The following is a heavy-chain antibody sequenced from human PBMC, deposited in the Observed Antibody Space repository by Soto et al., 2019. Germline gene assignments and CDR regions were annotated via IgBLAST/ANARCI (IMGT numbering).Heavy chain of an antibody. V-gene: IGHV3-53*01. J-gene: IGHJ4*02. Sequence: VSLXLSFASSGFTFNTKYMTWVRQAPGKGLEWVSVLYSGGSAYYADYVRGRFTISRDNSKNTLYLQMNSLRAEDTAMYYCKSGPVHITHWGQGTLVTVSS. CDR3: KSGPVHITH. D-gene: IGHD1-20*01. CDR2: LYSGGSA. CDR1: GFTFNTKY.